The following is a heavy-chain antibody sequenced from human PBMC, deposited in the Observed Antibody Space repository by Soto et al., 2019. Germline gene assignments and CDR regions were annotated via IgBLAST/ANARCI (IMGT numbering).Heavy chain of an antibody. J-gene: IGHJ6*02. V-gene: IGHV4-34*01. Sequence: SETLSLTCAVYGGSFSGYYWSWIRQTPGKGLEWIGEINHSGSTNYNPSLKSRVTISVDTSKNQLSLKLSSVTAADTAVYYCARGRHYLPYYYYGMDVWGQGTTVTVSS. CDR2: INHSGST. D-gene: IGHD3-10*01. CDR3: ARGRHYLPYYYYGMDV. CDR1: GGSFSGYY.